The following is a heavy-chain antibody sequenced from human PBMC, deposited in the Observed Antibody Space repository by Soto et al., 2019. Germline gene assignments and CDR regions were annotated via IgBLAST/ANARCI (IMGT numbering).Heavy chain of an antibody. D-gene: IGHD2-2*01. Sequence: QVQLVQSGGGVKKPGASVKVSCKASGYTFTNYGVTWVRQAPGQGLEWMGWISAYTDNPNYAQKFQGRVTMTIDTSTTTAYMDLRSLTSDDTAVYYCARVIPGAEAWFGPWGQGTLVTVSS. CDR1: GYTFTNYG. V-gene: IGHV1-18*01. CDR3: ARVIPGAEAWFGP. J-gene: IGHJ5*02. CDR2: ISAYTDNP.